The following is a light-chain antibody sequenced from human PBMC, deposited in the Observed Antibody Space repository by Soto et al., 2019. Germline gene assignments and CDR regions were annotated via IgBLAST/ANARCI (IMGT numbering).Light chain of an antibody. V-gene: IGLV2-14*01. CDR1: SSDVGGYNY. CDR2: EVT. J-gene: IGLJ2*01. Sequence: QSVLTQPASVSGSPGQSITISCTGTSSDVGGYNYVSWYQHRPGKAPKLMIYEVTYRPSGVSNRFSGSKSGNTASLTISGLQAEDEADYYCSSYRTSSTLGVFGGGTKLTVL. CDR3: SSYRTSSTLGV.